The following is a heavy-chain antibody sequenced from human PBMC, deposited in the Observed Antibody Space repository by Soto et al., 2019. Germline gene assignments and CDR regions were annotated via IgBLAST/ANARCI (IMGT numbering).Heavy chain of an antibody. CDR3: ARAGQYYDSSGYAN. V-gene: IGHV1-18*01. J-gene: IGHJ4*02. CDR1: GYRFGPSG. Sequence: QVKLVQSGTEVKKPGASMKVSCKASGYRFGPSGISWVRQAPGQGLEWMGWISAYNGNTNYEQKLQDRVTMTTDTSTNTAYLELRSLRSDDTAVYYCARAGQYYDSSGYANWGQGTLVTVSS. CDR2: ISAYNGNT. D-gene: IGHD3-22*01.